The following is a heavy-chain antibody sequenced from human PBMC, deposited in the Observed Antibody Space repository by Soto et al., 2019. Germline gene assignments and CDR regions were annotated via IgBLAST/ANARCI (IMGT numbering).Heavy chain of an antibody. Sequence: QITLKESGPTLVKPTQTLTLTCTFSGFSLSTSGVGVGWIRQPPGKALEWLALIYWDDDKRYSPSLKSRLTINKDTSKKQMVLTMTNMDPVDTATYYCAHSSRPCMVTTLAYWGQGILVTVSS. CDR1: GFSLSTSGVG. V-gene: IGHV2-5*02. CDR2: IYWDDDK. D-gene: IGHD4-17*01. CDR3: AHSSRPCMVTTLAY. J-gene: IGHJ4*02.